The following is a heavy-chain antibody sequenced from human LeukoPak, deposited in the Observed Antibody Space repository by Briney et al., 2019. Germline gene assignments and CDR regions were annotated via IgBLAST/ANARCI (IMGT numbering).Heavy chain of an antibody. Sequence: PGGSLRLSCAASGFTFSSYGMSWVRQAPGKGLEWVANIKQDGSEKYYVDSVKGRFTISRDNAKNSLYLQMNSLRAEDTAVYYCARESPLAAAGHWGQGTLVTVSS. CDR1: GFTFSSYG. J-gene: IGHJ4*02. V-gene: IGHV3-7*01. D-gene: IGHD6-13*01. CDR2: IKQDGSEK. CDR3: ARESPLAAAGH.